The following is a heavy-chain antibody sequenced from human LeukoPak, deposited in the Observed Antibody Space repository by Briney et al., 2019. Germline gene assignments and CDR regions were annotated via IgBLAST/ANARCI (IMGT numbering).Heavy chain of an antibody. V-gene: IGHV3-23*01. CDR1: GFTFSGYA. CDR3: AKVAYYGSGSYDMDV. CDR2: ISGSGGST. Sequence: GASLRLSCAASGFTFSGYAMSWVRQAPGKGLEWVSAISGSGGSTYYADSVKGRFTISRDNSKNTLYLQMNSLRAEDTAVYYCAKVAYYGSGSYDMDVWGQGTTVTVSS. D-gene: IGHD3-10*01. J-gene: IGHJ6*02.